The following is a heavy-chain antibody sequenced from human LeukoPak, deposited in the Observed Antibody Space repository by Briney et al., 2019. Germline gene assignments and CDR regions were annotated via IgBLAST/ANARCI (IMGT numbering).Heavy chain of an antibody. CDR1: GGSVSNYY. J-gene: IGHJ1*01. CDR2: IYSSGST. V-gene: IGHV4-4*07. Sequence: SETLSLTCTVSGGSVSNYYWSWIRQPAGKGLEWIGRIYSSGSTSYNPSLKSRVTMSVDTSKNQFSLKLTSVTAADTAVYYCASSPPGTEYFHHWGQGTLVTVSS. CDR3: ASSPPGTEYFHH.